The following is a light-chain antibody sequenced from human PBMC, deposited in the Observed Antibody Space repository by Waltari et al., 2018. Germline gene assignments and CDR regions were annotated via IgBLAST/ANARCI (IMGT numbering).Light chain of an antibody. CDR3: QQYNNWPPGT. CDR2: HAS. CDR1: PSIGSS. V-gene: IGKV3D-15*01. J-gene: IGKJ1*01. Sequence: ETVVTQSLGTLSVSPGERATLSCRTSPSIGSSLAWYQQKPGQSPRFLIYHASTRATGTPARFSGSGSETEFTLTISSLQSEDSAVYYCQQYNNWPPGTFGQGTRVEV.